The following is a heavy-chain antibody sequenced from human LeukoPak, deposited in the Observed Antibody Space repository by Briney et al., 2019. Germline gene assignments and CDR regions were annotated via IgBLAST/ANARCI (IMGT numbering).Heavy chain of an antibody. D-gene: IGHD3-10*01. Sequence: SETLSLTCTVSGGSISSYYWIWIRQPPGKGLEWIGYIYYSGSTNYNPSLKSRVTISVDTSKNQFSLKLSSVTAADTAVYYCAKDRGTLRYGSGSYFNWFDPWGQGTLVTVSS. V-gene: IGHV4-59*01. CDR3: AKDRGTLRYGSGSYFNWFDP. J-gene: IGHJ5*02. CDR2: IYYSGST. CDR1: GGSISSYY.